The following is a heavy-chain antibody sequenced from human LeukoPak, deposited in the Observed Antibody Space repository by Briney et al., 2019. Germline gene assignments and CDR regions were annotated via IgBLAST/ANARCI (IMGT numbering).Heavy chain of an antibody. Sequence: ASVKVSCKASGYTFTSYYMHWVRQAPGQGLEWMGIINPGGGSTSYAQKFQGRVTMTRDTSTSTVYMELSSLRSEDTAVYYCARGDASQRSLISGYPLGYFQHWGQGTLVTVSS. D-gene: IGHD3-22*01. CDR1: GYTFTSYY. CDR2: INPGGGST. CDR3: ARGDASQRSLISGYPLGYFQH. J-gene: IGHJ1*01. V-gene: IGHV1-46*01.